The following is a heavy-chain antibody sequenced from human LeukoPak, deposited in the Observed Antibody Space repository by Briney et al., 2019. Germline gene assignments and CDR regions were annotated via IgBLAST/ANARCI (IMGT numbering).Heavy chain of an antibody. CDR1: GYSFTSYW. D-gene: IGHD3-10*01. CDR3: ARPTYGSGSYLWYFDY. CDR2: IYPGDSDT. Sequence: PGESLKISCKGSGYSFTSYWIGWVRQMPGKGLEWMGIIYPGDSDTRYSPSLQGQVTISADKSISTAYLQWSSLKASDTAMYYCARPTYGSGSYLWYFDYWGQGTLVTVSS. V-gene: IGHV5-51*01. J-gene: IGHJ4*02.